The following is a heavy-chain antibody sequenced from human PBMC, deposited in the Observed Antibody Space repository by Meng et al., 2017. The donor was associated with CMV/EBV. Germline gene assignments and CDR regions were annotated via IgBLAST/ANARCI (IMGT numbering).Heavy chain of an antibody. CDR1: WFSRSTSGVG. CDR2: IYWDDDK. D-gene: IGHD6-13*01. Sequence: LKECGPPLVTPTQTRTLTCPFSWFSRSTSGVGVGWSRQPPGKALEWLALIYWDDDKRYSPSLKSRLTITKDTSKNQVVLTMTNMDPVDTATYYCARIAAAGRFDYWGQGTLVTVSS. CDR3: ARIAAAGRFDY. J-gene: IGHJ4*02. V-gene: IGHV2-5*02.